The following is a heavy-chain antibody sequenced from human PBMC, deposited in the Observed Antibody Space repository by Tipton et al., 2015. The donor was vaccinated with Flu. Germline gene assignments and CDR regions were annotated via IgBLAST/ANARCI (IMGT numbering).Heavy chain of an antibody. CDR3: ARHPTYYSDSSGAFDL. V-gene: IGHV4-34*01. J-gene: IGHJ3*01. D-gene: IGHD3-22*01. CDR1: GGSFRAYC. CDR2: INHSGST. Sequence: TLSLTCAVYGGSFRAYCWRWIRQPPGKGLEWLGEINHSGSTNYNQSLKSRVTIAVDKSKNQFSLKLSSVTAADTAVYYCARHPTYYSDSSGAFDLWGPGTMVTVSS.